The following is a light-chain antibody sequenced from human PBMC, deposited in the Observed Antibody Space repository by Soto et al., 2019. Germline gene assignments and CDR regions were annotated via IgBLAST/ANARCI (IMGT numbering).Light chain of an antibody. CDR1: QSISSW. CDR2: KAS. Sequence: DIQMTQSPSTLSASLGDRVTITCRASQSISSWLAWYQQKPGKAPKPLIYKASSLESGVPSRFSGSESGTEFTLTISSLQPDDFAPYYCQQYTTYWWTFGQGTKVEIK. CDR3: QQYTTYWWT. V-gene: IGKV1-5*03. J-gene: IGKJ1*01.